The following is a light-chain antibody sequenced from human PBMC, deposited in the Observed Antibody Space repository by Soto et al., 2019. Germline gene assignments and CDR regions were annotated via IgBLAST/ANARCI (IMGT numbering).Light chain of an antibody. CDR3: QSNGSTSHVI. V-gene: IGLV6-57*04. CDR1: SGSIASTY. Sequence: NFMLTQPHSVSESPGKTVTISCTRSSGSIASTYVQWYQQRPGSAPTTVIYEYNQRPSGVPDRFSGSIDSSSNSASLTISGLKTEDEAEYYCQSNGSTSHVIFGGGTKVTVL. J-gene: IGLJ2*01. CDR2: EYN.